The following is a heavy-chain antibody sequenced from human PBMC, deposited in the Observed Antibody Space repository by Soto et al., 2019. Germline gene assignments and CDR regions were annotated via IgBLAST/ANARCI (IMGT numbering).Heavy chain of an antibody. CDR1: GYDFNSYS. D-gene: IGHD4-17*01. Sequence: QVRLEQSGAEGKEPGASVKISCKASGYDFNSYSIHWLRQAPGQRPEDMGRINGGIGNTKFSQKFQDRLTITRDTSASAMYMELSSLTSDDTGVYYCARSSVTIDGLDYWGQGTLVIVSS. CDR3: ARSSVTIDGLDY. V-gene: IGHV1-3*01. CDR2: INGGIGNT. J-gene: IGHJ4*02.